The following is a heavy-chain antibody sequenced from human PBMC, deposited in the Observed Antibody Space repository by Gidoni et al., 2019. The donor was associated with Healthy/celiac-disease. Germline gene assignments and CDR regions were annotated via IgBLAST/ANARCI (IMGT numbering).Heavy chain of an antibody. CDR3: ARMLDCSSTSCLGGVDY. CDR2: INHSGST. Sequence: QVQLQQWGAGLLKPSETLSLTCAVYGGSLSGYYWSWIRQPPGKGLEWIGEINHSGSTNYNPSLKSRVTISVDTSKNQFSLKLSSVTAADTAVYYCARMLDCSSTSCLGGVDYWGQGTLVTVSS. D-gene: IGHD2-2*01. J-gene: IGHJ4*02. CDR1: GGSLSGYY. V-gene: IGHV4-34*01.